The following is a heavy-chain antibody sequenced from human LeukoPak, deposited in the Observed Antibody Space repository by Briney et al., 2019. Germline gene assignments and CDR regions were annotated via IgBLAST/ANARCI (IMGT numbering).Heavy chain of an antibody. Sequence: WSLRLSCAASGFTFSTYTMNWVRQAPGKGLEWVAFIRYDGSNKYYADSVKGRFTISRDNSKNTLYLQMNGLRGEDTAVYYCAKDGDTMSGTYYYDMDVWGKGTTVTIS. V-gene: IGHV3-30*02. J-gene: IGHJ6*03. CDR1: GFTFSTYT. D-gene: IGHD1-26*01. CDR3: AKDGDTMSGTYYYDMDV. CDR2: IRYDGSNK.